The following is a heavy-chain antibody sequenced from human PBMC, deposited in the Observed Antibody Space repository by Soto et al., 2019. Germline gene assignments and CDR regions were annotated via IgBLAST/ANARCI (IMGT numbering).Heavy chain of an antibody. D-gene: IGHD3-22*01. CDR1: GGSVSSGNYY. J-gene: IGHJ4*02. Sequence: SETLSLTCTVSGGSVSSGNYYWSWIRQPPGKGLEWIGYFYYTGSISYNPSLKSRVTISIDASQNQFSLRLSSVTAADTAVYYCARSMFYSDGSNYSPFDYWGQGTLVTVSS. CDR2: FYYTGSI. CDR3: ARSMFYSDGSNYSPFDY. V-gene: IGHV4-61*01.